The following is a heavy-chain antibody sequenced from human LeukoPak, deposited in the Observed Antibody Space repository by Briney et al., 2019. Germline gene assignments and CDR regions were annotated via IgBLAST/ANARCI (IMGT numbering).Heavy chain of an antibody. Sequence: GGSLRLSCAASGFTFSSYGMHWVRQAPGKGLEWVAVIWNDGTNKYYADSVKGRFTISRDNSKNTLYLQMNSLRAEYTAVYYCARDLYADYVWGSFDYWGQGTLVTVSS. CDR3: ARDLYADYVWGSFDY. CDR1: GFTFSSYG. CDR2: IWNDGTNK. V-gene: IGHV3-33*01. J-gene: IGHJ4*02. D-gene: IGHD3-16*01.